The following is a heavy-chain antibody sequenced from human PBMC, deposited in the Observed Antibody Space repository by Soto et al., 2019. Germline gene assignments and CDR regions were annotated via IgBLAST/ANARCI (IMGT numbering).Heavy chain of an antibody. J-gene: IGHJ4*02. CDR1: GFTFSSYG. CDR2: ISYDGSNK. V-gene: IGHV3-30*18. CDR3: AKPLVPRSYGSGSYTN. D-gene: IGHD3-10*01. Sequence: GGSLRLSCAASGFTFSSYGMHWVRQAPGKGLEWVAVISYDGSNKYYADSVKGRFTISRDNSKNTLYLQMNSLRAEDTAVYYCAKPLVPRSYGSGSYTNWGQGTLVTVSS.